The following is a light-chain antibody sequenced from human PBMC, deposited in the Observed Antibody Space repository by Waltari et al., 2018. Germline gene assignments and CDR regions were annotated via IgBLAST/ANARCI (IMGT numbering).Light chain of an antibody. V-gene: IGLV3-21*04. Sequence: YVLTQPPSVSVDPGKTARVTRGGDNIGRKRVGGYQQKPGQAPVLVMFYDSDRPSEIPERFSGSNTGNTATLTISWVEAGDEADYHCQVWDDVTDSGVFGGGTKLTVL. CDR2: YDS. J-gene: IGLJ3*02. CDR3: QVWDDVTDSGV. CDR1: NIGRKR.